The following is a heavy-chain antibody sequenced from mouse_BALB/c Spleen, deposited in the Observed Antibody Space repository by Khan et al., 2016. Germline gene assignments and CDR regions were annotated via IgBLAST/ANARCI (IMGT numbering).Heavy chain of an antibody. CDR3: AGGYYGNYEGGVAY. V-gene: IGHV1S137*01. Sequence: QVQLQQSGPELVRPGVSVKISCKGSSYTFTGDAVHWVKQSHATSLGWIGVISTYYGNTNYNQKFKGKATRTVAKSSSTAYMELARVTSEDSAGYYCAGGYYGNYEGGVAYWGQGTLVTVSA. J-gene: IGHJ3*01. D-gene: IGHD2-1*01. CDR1: SYTFTGDA. CDR2: ISTYYGNT.